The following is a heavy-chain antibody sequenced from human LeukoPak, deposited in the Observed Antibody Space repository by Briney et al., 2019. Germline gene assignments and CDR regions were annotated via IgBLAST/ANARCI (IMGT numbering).Heavy chain of an antibody. CDR3: ARESGDYLTRVPKSYFDY. CDR2: IYYSGST. CDR1: GGSVSSGSYY. D-gene: IGHD4-17*01. Sequence: SETLSLTCTVSGGSVSSGSYYWSWIRQPPGKGLEWIGYIYYSGSTNYNPSLKSRVTISVDTSKNQFSLKLSSVTAADTAVYYCARESGDYLTRVPKSYFDYWGQGTLVTVSS. J-gene: IGHJ4*02. V-gene: IGHV4-61*01.